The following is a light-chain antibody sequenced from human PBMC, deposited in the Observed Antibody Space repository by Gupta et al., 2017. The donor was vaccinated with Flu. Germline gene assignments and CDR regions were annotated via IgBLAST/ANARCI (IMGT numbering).Light chain of an antibody. CDR1: SSNIGAGYD. CDR3: QSYDTSLSGWV. V-gene: IGLV1-40*01. CDR2: GSS. Sequence: SVLTQPPPVSGAPGQRVTISCTGSSSNIGAGYDVHWYQRLPGTAPKVLIYGSSNRPSGVPERFFGSKSGMSASLAITGLQAEDEGDYYCQSYDTSLSGWVFGGGTKVTAL. J-gene: IGLJ3*02.